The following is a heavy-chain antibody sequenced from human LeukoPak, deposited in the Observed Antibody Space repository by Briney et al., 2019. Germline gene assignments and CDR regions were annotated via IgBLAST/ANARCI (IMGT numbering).Heavy chain of an antibody. D-gene: IGHD3-3*01. CDR1: GGSVSSYNYY. J-gene: IGHJ6*02. CDR2: IYYSGAT. V-gene: IGHV4-61*01. Sequence: SETLSLACTVSGGSVSSYNYYWSWIRQPPGKGLEWIGYIYYSGATNYNPSLKSRLTISLDTSKSQFSLRLSSVTAADTAVYYCARSTGFWSGYFISYYYYYGMDVWGQGTTVTVSS. CDR3: ARSTGFWSGYFISYYYYYGMDV.